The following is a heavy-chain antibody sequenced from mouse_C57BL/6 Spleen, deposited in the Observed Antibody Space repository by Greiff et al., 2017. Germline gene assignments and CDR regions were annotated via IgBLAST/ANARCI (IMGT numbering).Heavy chain of an antibody. Sequence: QVQLQQPGAELVRPGSSVKLSCKASGYTFTSYWMHWVKQRPIQGLEWIGNIDPSDSETHYNQKFKDKATLTVDKSSSTAFMQLSSLTSEDSAVYYCARGEVYDGYLDYWGQGTTLTVSS. J-gene: IGHJ2*01. CDR3: ARGEVYDGYLDY. V-gene: IGHV1-52*01. CDR2: IDPSDSET. D-gene: IGHD2-3*01. CDR1: GYTFTSYW.